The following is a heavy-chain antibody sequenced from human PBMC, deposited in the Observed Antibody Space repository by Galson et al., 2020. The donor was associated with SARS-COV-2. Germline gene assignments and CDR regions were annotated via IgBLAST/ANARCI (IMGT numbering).Heavy chain of an antibody. D-gene: IGHD2-8*01. CDR3: ARLGDCTSSRCQQYYYYGMDV. V-gene: IGHV5-51*01. CDR2: IYPDDSDI. J-gene: IGHJ6*02. Sequence: GESLKISCKTSGYSFTTYWIGWVRQMPGKGLEWMGIIYPDDSDIRYSPSFQGQVTISADKSVTTAYLQWSSLKASDTAMYYCARLGDCTSSRCQQYYYYGMDVWGQGTTVTVSS. CDR1: GYSFTTYW.